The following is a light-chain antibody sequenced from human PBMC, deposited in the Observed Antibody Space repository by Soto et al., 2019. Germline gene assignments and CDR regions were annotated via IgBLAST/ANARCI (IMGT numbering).Light chain of an antibody. V-gene: IGKV3-15*01. CDR1: QSVSRN. CDR3: QQYNNWPHT. CDR2: GAS. J-gene: IGKJ2*01. Sequence: EIVMTQSPATVSVSPGERATLSCRASQSVSRNLAWYQQKPGQAPRLLIHGASTRATGIPARFSGSGSGTEFTLTISSLQSEDFAVYNCQQYNNWPHTFGQGTKLEIK.